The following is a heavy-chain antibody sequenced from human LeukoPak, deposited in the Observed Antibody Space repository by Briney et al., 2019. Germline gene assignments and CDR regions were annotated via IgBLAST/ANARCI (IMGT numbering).Heavy chain of an antibody. Sequence: ASVKVSCKASGYSFTSYSISWVRQAPGQGLEWMGWISAYNGNTNYAQKLQGRVTMTTDTSTSTAYMELRSLRSDDTAVYYCAATYYYGSGSYHPFDYWGQGTLVTVSS. CDR3: AATYYYGSGSYHPFDY. CDR1: GYSFTSYS. V-gene: IGHV1-18*01. J-gene: IGHJ4*02. D-gene: IGHD3-10*01. CDR2: ISAYNGNT.